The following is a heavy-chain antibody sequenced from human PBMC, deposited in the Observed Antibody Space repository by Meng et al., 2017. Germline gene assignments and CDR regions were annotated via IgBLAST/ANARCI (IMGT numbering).Heavy chain of an antibody. CDR3: ARGYYFYYGMDV. J-gene: IGHJ6*02. Sequence: GESLKISCAASGFTFSSYSMNWVRQAPGKGLEWVSSISSSSYIYYADSVKGRFTISRDNAKNSLYLQMNSLRAEDTAVYYCARGYYFYYGMDVWGQGTTVTVSS. D-gene: IGHD2-15*01. V-gene: IGHV3-21*01. CDR2: ISSSSYI. CDR1: GFTFSSYS.